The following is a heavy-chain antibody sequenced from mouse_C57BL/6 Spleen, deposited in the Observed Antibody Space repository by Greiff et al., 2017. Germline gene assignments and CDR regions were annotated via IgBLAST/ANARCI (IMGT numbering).Heavy chain of an antibody. J-gene: IGHJ3*01. CDR3: ARAPRDYSWFAY. Sequence: EVQRVESGGGLVKPGGSLKLSCAASGFTFSSYAMSWVRQTPEKRLEWVATISDGGSYTYYPDNVKGRFTISRDNAKNNLYLQMSHLKSEDTAMYYCARAPRDYSWFAYWGQGTLVTVSA. CDR2: ISDGGSYT. V-gene: IGHV5-4*01. D-gene: IGHD1-1*01. CDR1: GFTFSSYA.